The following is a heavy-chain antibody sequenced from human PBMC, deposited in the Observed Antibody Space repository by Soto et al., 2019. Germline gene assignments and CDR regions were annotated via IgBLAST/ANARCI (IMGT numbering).Heavy chain of an antibody. V-gene: IGHV4-30-2*01. CDR2: IYHSGST. CDR3: ARSSGRVATIPRGMDV. Sequence: SETLSLTCAVSGGSISSGGYSWSWIRQQPGKGLEWIGYIYHSGSTYYNPSLKSRVTISVDRSKNQFSLKLSSVTAADTAVCYCARSSGRVATIPRGMDVWGQGTTVTVSS. J-gene: IGHJ6*02. CDR1: GGSISSGGYS. D-gene: IGHD5-12*01.